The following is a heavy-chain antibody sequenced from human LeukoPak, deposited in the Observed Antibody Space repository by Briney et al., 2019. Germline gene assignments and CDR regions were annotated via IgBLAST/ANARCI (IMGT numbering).Heavy chain of an antibody. J-gene: IGHJ5*02. D-gene: IGHD3-10*01. CDR3: ARGVKYYGSGSYSSYNWFDP. CDR1: GGSISSSSYY. CDR2: IYYSGST. V-gene: IGHV4-39*07. Sequence: SETLSLTCTVSGGSISSSSYYWGWIRQPPGKGLEWIGSIYYSGSTYYNPSLKSRVTISVDTSKNQFSLKLSSVTAADTAVYYCARGVKYYGSGSYSSYNWFDPWGQGTLVTVSS.